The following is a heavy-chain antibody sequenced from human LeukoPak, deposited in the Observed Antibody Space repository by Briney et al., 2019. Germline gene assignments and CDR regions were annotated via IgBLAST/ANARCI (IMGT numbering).Heavy chain of an antibody. CDR1: GFTFSSYW. CDR2: INHNGNVN. CDR3: ARTRSSGYSTFDY. J-gene: IGHJ4*02. V-gene: IGHV3-7*01. Sequence: PGGSLRLSCAASGFTFSSYWMNWARQAPGKGLEWVASINHNGNVNYYVDSVKGRFTISRDNTKNSLYLQMNGLRAEDTAVYYCARTRSSGYSTFDYWGQGILVTVSS. D-gene: IGHD3-22*01.